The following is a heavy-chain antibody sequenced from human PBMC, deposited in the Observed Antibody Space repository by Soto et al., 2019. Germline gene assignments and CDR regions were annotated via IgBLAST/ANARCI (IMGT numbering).Heavy chain of an antibody. Sequence: EVQLVQSGAEVKKPGESLKISCKGSEYSFTSYWIGWVRQMPGKGLEWMGIIYPGDSDTRYSPSFQGQVTISADKSISTAYLQWSSLKASDTAMYYCARHLYSSSWYGIMDVWGQGTTVTVSS. CDR1: EYSFTSYW. CDR3: ARHLYSSSWYGIMDV. J-gene: IGHJ6*02. V-gene: IGHV5-51*01. CDR2: IYPGDSDT. D-gene: IGHD6-13*01.